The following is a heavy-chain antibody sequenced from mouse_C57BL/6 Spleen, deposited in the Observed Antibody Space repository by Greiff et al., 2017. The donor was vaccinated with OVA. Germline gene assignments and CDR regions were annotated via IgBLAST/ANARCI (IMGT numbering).Heavy chain of an antibody. J-gene: IGHJ2*01. Sequence: QVQLQQSGPGLVQPSQSLSITCTVSGFSLTSYGVHWVRQPPGKGLEWLGVIWSGGSTDYNAAFISRLSISKDNSKSQVFFKMNSLQADDTAIYYCAKGPYYYGSLDYWGQGTTLTVSS. D-gene: IGHD1-1*01. V-gene: IGHV2-4*01. CDR3: AKGPYYYGSLDY. CDR1: GFSLTSYG. CDR2: IWSGGST.